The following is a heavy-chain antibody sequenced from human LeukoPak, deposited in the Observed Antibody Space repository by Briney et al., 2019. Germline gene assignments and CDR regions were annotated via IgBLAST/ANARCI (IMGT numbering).Heavy chain of an antibody. Sequence: ASVKVSCKASGYTFTGNYMHWVRQAPGQGLEWMGWINPNSGGTNYAQKFQGRVTMTRDTSISTAYMELSRLRSEDTAVYYCASGTTDIVVVPATLRNYYFDYWGQGTLVTVSS. CDR2: INPNSGGT. CDR1: GYTFTGNY. CDR3: ASGTTDIVVVPATLRNYYFDY. D-gene: IGHD2-2*01. V-gene: IGHV1-2*02. J-gene: IGHJ4*02.